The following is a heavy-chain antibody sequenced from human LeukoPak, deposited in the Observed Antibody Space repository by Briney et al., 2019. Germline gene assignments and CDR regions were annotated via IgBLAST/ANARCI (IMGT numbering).Heavy chain of an antibody. J-gene: IGHJ4*02. CDR2: INPSGGTT. D-gene: IGHD7-27*01. CDR3: ARGGLGIQASFDY. Sequence: GASVKVSCKASGYTFTNYYLHWVRQAPGHGLEWMGIINPSGGTTTYAQKFQGRLTVTRDTSTSTVYMELSSLRPEDTAMYYCARGGLGIQASFDYWGQGTLVTVSS. CDR1: GYTFTNYY. V-gene: IGHV1-46*01.